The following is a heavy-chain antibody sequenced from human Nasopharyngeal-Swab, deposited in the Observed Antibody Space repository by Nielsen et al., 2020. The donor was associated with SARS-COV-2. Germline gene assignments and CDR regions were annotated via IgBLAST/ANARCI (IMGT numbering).Heavy chain of an antibody. Sequence: SETVSLTGTGSGGASSRRRDYWGRHRQPQGKGQEGKGSTEKRGRTSYNPALKSRVTIDVDTSKNQFYLKLNSVTAADTAVYYCARHFPVSSGYCSGGSCYQHGGPYYGMDGWGQGTTVTVSS. CDR2: TEKRGRT. D-gene: IGHD2-15*01. V-gene: IGHV4-39*01. CDR3: ARHFPVSSGYCSGGSCYQHGGPYYGMDG. CDR1: GGASSRRRDY. J-gene: IGHJ6*02.